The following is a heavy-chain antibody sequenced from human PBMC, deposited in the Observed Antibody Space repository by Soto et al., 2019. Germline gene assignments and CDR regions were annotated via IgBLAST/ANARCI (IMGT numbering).Heavy chain of an antibody. D-gene: IGHD3-22*01. CDR1: GYSFTRYW. Sequence: GESLKLSCTGSGYSFTRYWISWVRQMPGKGLEWMGRIDPSDSYTNYSPSFQGHVTISADKSISTAYLQWSSLKASDTAMYYCARRYRYYYDSSGSIGTLDYWGQGTLVTVSS. J-gene: IGHJ4*02. CDR3: ARRYRYYYDSSGSIGTLDY. V-gene: IGHV5-10-1*01. CDR2: IDPSDSYT.